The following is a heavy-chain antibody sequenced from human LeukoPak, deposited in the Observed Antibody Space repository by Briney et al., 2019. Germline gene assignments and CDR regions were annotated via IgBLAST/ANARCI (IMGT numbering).Heavy chain of an antibody. Sequence: GGSLRLSCAASGFTSSSYAMHWVRQAPGKGLEWVAVISYDGSNKYYADSVKGRFTISRDNSKNTLYLQMNSLRAEDTAVYYCARGTNSISRYYFDYWGQGTLVTVSS. CDR1: GFTSSSYA. J-gene: IGHJ4*02. CDR3: ARGTNSISRYYFDY. CDR2: ISYDGSNK. V-gene: IGHV3-30-3*01. D-gene: IGHD2-8*01.